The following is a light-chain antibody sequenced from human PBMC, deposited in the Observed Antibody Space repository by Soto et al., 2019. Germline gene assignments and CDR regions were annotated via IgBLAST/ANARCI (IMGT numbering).Light chain of an antibody. J-gene: IGKJ4*01. CDR1: QSLLYSDGKTF. V-gene: IGKV2-30*01. Sequence: EVVMTQSPLSLPVTLGQPASVFCRSSQSLLYSDGKTFLTWFHQRPGQAPRRLIYEVSNRDSGVPDRFSGSGSGTSFTLKISRVDAEDVGVYYCMQGTYWPLTFAGGTKVEIK. CDR2: EVS. CDR3: MQGTYWPLT.